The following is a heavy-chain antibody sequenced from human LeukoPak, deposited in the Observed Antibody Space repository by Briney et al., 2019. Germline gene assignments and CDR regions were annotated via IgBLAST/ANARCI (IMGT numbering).Heavy chain of an antibody. Sequence: PGGSLRLSCAASGFTFSDYYMSWIRQAPGKGLEWVSYISSSGSTIYYADSVKGRFTISRDNSKNTLYLQMNSLRAEDTAVYYCARDRSGSYYPGGGYYYMDVWGKGTTVTVSS. CDR2: ISSSGSTI. CDR1: GFTFSDYY. D-gene: IGHD1-26*01. J-gene: IGHJ6*03. V-gene: IGHV3-11*04. CDR3: ARDRSGSYYPGGGYYYMDV.